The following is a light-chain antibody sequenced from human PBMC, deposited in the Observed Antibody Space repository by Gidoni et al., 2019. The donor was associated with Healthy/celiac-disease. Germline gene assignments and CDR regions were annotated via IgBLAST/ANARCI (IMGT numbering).Light chain of an antibody. J-gene: IGKJ2*01. CDR2: GAS. Sequence: EIVMTQSPATLSVSPGERATHSCRASQSVSRNLAWYQQKPGQAPRLLIYGASTRATCIPARCRCSGSGTEFTLTLSSLQSEDFEVDYCQQYNNWPYTFGQGTKLEIK. V-gene: IGKV3-15*01. CDR1: QSVSRN. CDR3: QQYNNWPYT.